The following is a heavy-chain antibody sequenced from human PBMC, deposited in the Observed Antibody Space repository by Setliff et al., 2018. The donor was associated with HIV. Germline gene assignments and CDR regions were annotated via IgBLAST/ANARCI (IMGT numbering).Heavy chain of an antibody. CDR1: GGSISSGGYY. J-gene: IGHJ6*03. V-gene: IGHV4-31*03. CDR3: ARIVRWELVATSTFFYYYMDV. Sequence: SETLSLTCTVSGGSISSGGYYWSWIRQHPGKGLEWIGYIYCSGGTYYNPSLKSRVTISVDTSKNQFSLKLSSVTAADTAVYYCARIVRWELVATSTFFYYYMDVWGKGTTVTVSS. D-gene: IGHD1-26*01. CDR2: IYCSGGT.